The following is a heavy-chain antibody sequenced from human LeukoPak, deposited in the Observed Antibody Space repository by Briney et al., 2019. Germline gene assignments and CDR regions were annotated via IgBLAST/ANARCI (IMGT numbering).Heavy chain of an antibody. CDR3: ATDGAGFDT. Sequence: PGGSLRLSCAASGLTFSDYYMSWIRQAPGKGLEWLSYINIGGTNTHYADSVKGQFTISRDNAKKSLYLEMTNLRAEDTAVYYCATDGAGFDTWGQGVLVTVSS. CDR1: GLTFSDYY. J-gene: IGHJ5*02. V-gene: IGHV3-11*01. CDR2: INIGGTNT.